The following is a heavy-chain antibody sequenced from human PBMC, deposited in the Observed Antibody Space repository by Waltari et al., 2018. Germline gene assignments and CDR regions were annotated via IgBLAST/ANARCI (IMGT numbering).Heavy chain of an antibody. CDR2: FDPEEGET. D-gene: IGHD4-17*01. V-gene: IGHV1-24*01. Sequence: QVQLVQSGAEVKKPGASVKVSCKVSGYTLTELSMHWVRQAPGKGLEWMGGFDPEEGETIYAQKFQGRVTITADESTSTAYMELSSLRSEDTAVYYCARNYGDDDHGPLRFDYWGQGTLVTVSS. CDR3: ARNYGDDDHGPLRFDY. CDR1: GYTLTELS. J-gene: IGHJ4*02.